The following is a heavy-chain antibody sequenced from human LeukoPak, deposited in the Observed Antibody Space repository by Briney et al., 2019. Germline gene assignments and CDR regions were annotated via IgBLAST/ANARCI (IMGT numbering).Heavy chain of an antibody. CDR2: INPKSGGK. D-gene: IGHD3-16*01. CDR1: GYTFTDYY. J-gene: IGHJ6*02. V-gene: IGHV1-2*02. CDR3: AREKTVAGGDGMDV. Sequence: ASVTVSCKASGYTFTDYYIHWVRQAPGQGLEWMGWINPKSGGKKFAQKFQGRVTMTRDTSISTAYMDLSSLRSDDTAVYYCAREKTVAGGDGMDVWGQGTTVTVSS.